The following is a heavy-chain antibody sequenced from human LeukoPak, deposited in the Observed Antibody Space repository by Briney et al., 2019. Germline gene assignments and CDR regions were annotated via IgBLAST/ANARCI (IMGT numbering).Heavy chain of an antibody. D-gene: IGHD3-22*01. CDR3: AKGSNSGYCYYFDY. J-gene: IGHJ4*02. Sequence: GGSLRLSCAASRFTFSTYWMHWVRQAPGKGLVWVSRINSDGSSTGYADSVKGRFTISRDNSKNTLYLQMNSLRAEDTAVYYCAKGSNSGYCYYFDYWGQGTLVTVSS. CDR1: RFTFSTYW. CDR2: INSDGSST. V-gene: IGHV3-74*01.